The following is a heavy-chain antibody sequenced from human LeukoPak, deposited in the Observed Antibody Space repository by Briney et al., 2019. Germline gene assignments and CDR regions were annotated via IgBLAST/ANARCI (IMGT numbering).Heavy chain of an antibody. Sequence: GGSLRLSCAASGFTFSSYWMSWVRQAPGKGLECVANIKEDGSEEYYVDSVKGRFSISRDNAKNSLYLQMNSLRAEDTAVYFGTKRGVVIRVILVGFHREANYFDSWGQGALVTVSS. V-gene: IGHV3-7*03. D-gene: IGHD3-22*01. CDR1: GFTFSSYW. CDR3: TKRGVVIRVILVGFHREANYFDS. CDR2: IKEDGSEE. J-gene: IGHJ4*02.